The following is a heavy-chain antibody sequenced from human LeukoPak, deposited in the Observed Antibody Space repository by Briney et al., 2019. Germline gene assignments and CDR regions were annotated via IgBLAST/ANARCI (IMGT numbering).Heavy chain of an antibody. Sequence: PGGSLRLSCAASGFTFSSYGMHWVRQALGKGLEWVAVIWYDGSNKYYADSVKGRFTISRDNSKNTLYLQMNSLRAEDTAVYYCARPAAASAFDIWGQGTMVTVSS. CDR1: GFTFSSYG. CDR2: IWYDGSNK. J-gene: IGHJ3*02. D-gene: IGHD2-2*01. CDR3: ARPAAASAFDI. V-gene: IGHV3-33*01.